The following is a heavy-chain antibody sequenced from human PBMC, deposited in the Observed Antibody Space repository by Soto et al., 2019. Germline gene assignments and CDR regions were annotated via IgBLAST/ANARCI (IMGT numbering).Heavy chain of an antibody. CDR1: GFTFSSYA. CDR3: ARDRDRGGYSYDYYGMDV. Sequence: QVQLVESGGGVVQPGRSLRLSCAASGFTFSSYAMHWVRQAPGKGLEWVAVISYDGSNKYYADSVKGRFTISRDNSKNTLYLQMNSLRAEDTAVYYCARDRDRGGYSYDYYGMDVWGQVTTVTVSS. CDR2: ISYDGSNK. D-gene: IGHD5-18*01. V-gene: IGHV3-30-3*01. J-gene: IGHJ6*02.